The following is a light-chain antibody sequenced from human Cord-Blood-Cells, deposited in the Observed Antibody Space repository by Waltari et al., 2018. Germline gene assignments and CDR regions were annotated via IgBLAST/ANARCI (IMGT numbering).Light chain of an antibody. CDR2: WAS. CDR3: QQYYSTPYS. CDR1: QSVLYSSNNKNY. Sequence: DIVMTQSPDSLAVSLGERATINCKSSQSVLYSSNNKNYLAWYQQKPGQPLKLRIYWASTRESGVPDRFSGSGSGTDFTLTISSLQAEDVAVYYCQQYYSTPYSFGQGTKLEIK. J-gene: IGKJ2*03. V-gene: IGKV4-1*01.